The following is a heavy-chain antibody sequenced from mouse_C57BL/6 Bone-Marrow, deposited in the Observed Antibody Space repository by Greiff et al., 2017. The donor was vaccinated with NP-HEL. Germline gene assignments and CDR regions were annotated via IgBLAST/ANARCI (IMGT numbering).Heavy chain of an antibody. V-gene: IGHV3-6*01. CDR1: GYSITSGYY. CDR2: ISYDGSN. Sequence: EVKLMESGPGLVKPSQSLSLTCSVTGYSITSGYYWNWIRQFPGNKLEWMGYISYDGSNNYNPSLKNRISITRDTSKNQFFLKLNSVTTEDTATYYCARDYYGSPYYAMDYWGQGTSVTVSS. J-gene: IGHJ4*01. D-gene: IGHD1-1*01. CDR3: ARDYYGSPYYAMDY.